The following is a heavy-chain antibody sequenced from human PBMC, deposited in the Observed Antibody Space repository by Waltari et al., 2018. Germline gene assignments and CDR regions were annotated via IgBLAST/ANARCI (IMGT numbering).Heavy chain of an antibody. V-gene: IGHV4-34*01. CDR3: ARSAAIVVRGRYFQY. Sequence: QVHLHQWGTGLLKPSVTLSISCPVHGGTSVRAHYWNWVRQVPGKGLEWMGEINDRGLTNYNPSLKSRVTMSVDTSRNQFSLTLTSVTAADTALYYCARSAAIVVRGRYFQYWGQGTLVTVSS. CDR1: GGTSVRAHY. CDR2: INDRGLT. D-gene: IGHD3-10*01. J-gene: IGHJ1*01.